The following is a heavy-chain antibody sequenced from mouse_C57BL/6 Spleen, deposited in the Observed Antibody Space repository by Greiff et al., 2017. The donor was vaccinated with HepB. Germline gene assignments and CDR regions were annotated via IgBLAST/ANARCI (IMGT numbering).Heavy chain of an antibody. D-gene: IGHD1-1*01. J-gene: IGHJ2*01. CDR2: INPSSGYT. CDR1: GYTFTSYT. CDR3: ARFITTGGYFDY. Sequence: QVHVKQSGAELARPGASVKMSCKASGYTFTSYTMHWVKQRPGQGLEWIGYINPSSGYTKYNQKFKDKATLTADKSSSTAYMQLSSLTSEDSAVYYCARFITTGGYFDYWGQGTTLTVSS. V-gene: IGHV1-4*01.